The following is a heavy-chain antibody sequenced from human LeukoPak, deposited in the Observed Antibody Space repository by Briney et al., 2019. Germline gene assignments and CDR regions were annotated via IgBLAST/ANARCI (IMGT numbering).Heavy chain of an antibody. CDR3: ARGLQSGAFDI. V-gene: IGHV4-39*07. Sequence: SETLSLTCTVSGGSISSYYWGWIRQPPGKGLEWIGSIYYSGSTYYNPSLKSRVTISVDTSKNQFSLKLSSVTAADTAVYYCARGLQSGAFDIWGQGTMVTVSS. D-gene: IGHD5-24*01. CDR1: GGSISSYY. J-gene: IGHJ3*02. CDR2: IYYSGST.